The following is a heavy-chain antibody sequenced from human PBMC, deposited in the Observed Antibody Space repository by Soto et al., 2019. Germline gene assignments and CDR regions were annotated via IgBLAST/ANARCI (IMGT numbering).Heavy chain of an antibody. CDR2: MSGSGDSK. D-gene: IGHD4-17*01. CDR3: ANRTVGWYFDL. CDR1: GFTFSSYA. V-gene: IGHV3-23*01. J-gene: IGHJ2*01. Sequence: EVQLLESGGGLVQPGGSLRLSCAASGFTFSSYAMSWVRQAPGKGLEWVSAMSGSGDSKYYADSVKGRFTSSRDNSKNTPYLQMISLRGQDTDVYDVANRTVGWYFDLWGRGTLVTVSS.